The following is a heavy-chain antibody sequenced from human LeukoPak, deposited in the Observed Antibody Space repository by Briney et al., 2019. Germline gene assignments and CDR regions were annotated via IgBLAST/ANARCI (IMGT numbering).Heavy chain of an antibody. J-gene: IGHJ4*02. V-gene: IGHV3-7*04. CDR3: ARLYASATIFDY. CDR2: INQDGSEK. D-gene: IGHD3-16*01. CDR1: GFTLSSYW. Sequence: GGSLRVACAASGFTLSSYWMSWVRQAPGKGLEWVANINQDGSEKYYVDSVKGRFTISRDNPKNSLYLQMNSLRAEDTAVYYCARLYASATIFDYWGQGNLVTVSS.